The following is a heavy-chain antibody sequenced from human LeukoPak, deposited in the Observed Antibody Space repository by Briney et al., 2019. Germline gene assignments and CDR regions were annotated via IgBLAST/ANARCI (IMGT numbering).Heavy chain of an antibody. J-gene: IGHJ4*01. CDR1: GGSISSINYY. Sequence: PSETLSLTCTVSGGSISSINYYWGWIRQPPGKGLEWIGSIYYSGSTYYNPSLKSRFTISVDTSKNQFSLKESSVTAADTAVYCARAGISPPHYFFDYWGQGTLVTISS. CDR3: ARAGISPPHYFFDY. CDR2: IYYSGST. V-gene: IGHV4-39*07. D-gene: IGHD2/OR15-2a*01.